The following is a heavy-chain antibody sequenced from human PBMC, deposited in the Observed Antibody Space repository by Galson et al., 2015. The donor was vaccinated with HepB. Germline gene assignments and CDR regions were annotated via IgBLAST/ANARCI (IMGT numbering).Heavy chain of an antibody. J-gene: IGHJ6*02. D-gene: IGHD6-13*01. Sequence: SVKVSCKASGYTFTGYYMHWVRQAPGQGLEWMGWINPNSGGTNYAQKFQGWVTMTRDTSISTAYMELSRLRSDDTAVYYCARANEGEQLVSGYYYGMDVWGQGTTVTVSS. CDR2: INPNSGGT. V-gene: IGHV1-2*04. CDR1: GYTFTGYY. CDR3: ARANEGEQLVSGYYYGMDV.